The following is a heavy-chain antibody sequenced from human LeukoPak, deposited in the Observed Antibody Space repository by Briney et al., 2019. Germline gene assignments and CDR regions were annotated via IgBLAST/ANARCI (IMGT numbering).Heavy chain of an antibody. CDR1: GGSISSSSYY. CDR3: ARPASPPRGGDFDFDY. CDR2: IYYSGST. V-gene: IGHV4-39*01. D-gene: IGHD4-17*01. J-gene: IGHJ4*02. Sequence: SETLSPTCTVSGGSISSSSYYWGWIRQPPGKGLEWIGSIYYSGSTYYNPSLKSRVTISVDTSKNQFSLKLSSVTAADTAVYYCARPASPPRGGDFDFDYWGQGTLVTVSS.